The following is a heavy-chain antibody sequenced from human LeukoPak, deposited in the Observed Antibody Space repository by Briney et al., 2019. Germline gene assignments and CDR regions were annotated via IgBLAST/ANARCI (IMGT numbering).Heavy chain of an antibody. V-gene: IGHV3-9*03. Sequence: HPGRSLRLSGAASGFTFDDYAMHWVRQAPGKGLEWVSGISWNSGSIGYADSVKGRFTISRDNAKNSLYLQMNSLRAEDMALYYSAKSDYSNYYFDYWGQGTLVTVSS. J-gene: IGHJ4*02. CDR3: AKSDYSNYYFDY. D-gene: IGHD4-11*01. CDR2: ISWNSGSI. CDR1: GFTFDDYA.